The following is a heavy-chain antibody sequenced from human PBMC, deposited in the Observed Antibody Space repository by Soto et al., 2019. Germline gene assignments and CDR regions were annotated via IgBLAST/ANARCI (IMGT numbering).Heavy chain of an antibody. V-gene: IGHV1-3*01. Sequence: ASVKVSCKASGYTFSSYAMHWVRQAPGQRLEWVGWINAGYGNTKSSQKFQDRVTISRDTSASTAYMELTSLRSEDTAVYYCARDTGDGTFDFWGQGTLVTVSS. D-gene: IGHD7-27*01. CDR2: INAGYGNT. J-gene: IGHJ4*02. CDR1: GYTFSSYA. CDR3: ARDTGDGTFDF.